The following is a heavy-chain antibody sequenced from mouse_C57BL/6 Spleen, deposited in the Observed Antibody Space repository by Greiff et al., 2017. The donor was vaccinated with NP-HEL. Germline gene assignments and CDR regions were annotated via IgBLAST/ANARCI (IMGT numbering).Heavy chain of an antibody. D-gene: IGHD2-12*01. CDR1: GYTFTSYW. CDR2: IDPSDSYT. J-gene: IGHJ2*01. CDR3: ARTSYSDY. V-gene: IGHV1-50*01. Sequence: QVQLQQPGAELVKPGASVKLSCKASGYTFTSYWMQWVKQRPGQGPEWIGEIDPSDSYTNYNQKFKGKATLTVDTSSSTAYMQLSSLTSEDSAVYYCARTSYSDYWGQGTTLTVSS.